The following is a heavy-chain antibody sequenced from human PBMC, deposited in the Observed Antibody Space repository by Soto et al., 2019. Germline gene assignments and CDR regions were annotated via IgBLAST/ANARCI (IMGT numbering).Heavy chain of an antibody. CDR3: TRDRGFGMDV. Sequence: QVPLQESGPGLVKPSQTLSLTCNVSGGSISGGRYYWNWIRQHPGKGLEWIGNIYYNGITYYNPSLKSRVIIAEDTSKTQFSLRLSSVTAADTAVYYCTRDRGFGMDVWGQGTTVTVSS. J-gene: IGHJ6*02. V-gene: IGHV4-31*03. CDR1: GGSISGGRYY. CDR2: IYYNGIT.